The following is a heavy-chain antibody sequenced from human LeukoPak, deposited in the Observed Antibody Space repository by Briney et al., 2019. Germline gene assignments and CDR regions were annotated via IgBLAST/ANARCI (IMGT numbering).Heavy chain of an antibody. CDR1: GYTFTSYY. V-gene: IGHV1-46*01. D-gene: IGHD6-13*01. Sequence: GASVKVSCKASGYTFTSYYMRWVRQAPGQGLEWMGIVNPSGSSTSYAQKFQGRVTMTRDTSTSTVYMELSSLRSEDTAVYYCARDSSSWYKLFDYWGQGTLVTVSS. J-gene: IGHJ4*02. CDR3: ARDSSSWYKLFDY. CDR2: VNPSGSST.